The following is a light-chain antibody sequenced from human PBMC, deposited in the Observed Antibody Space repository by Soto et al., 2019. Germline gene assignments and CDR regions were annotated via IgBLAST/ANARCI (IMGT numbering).Light chain of an antibody. CDR2: DVS. J-gene: IGLJ2*01. CDR3: SSYTSGSTLAV. CDR1: SSDIGGHDH. V-gene: IGLV2-14*03. Sequence: QSALTQSASVSGSLGQSITISCTGTSSDIGGHDHVSWYQQHPGQAPKLTIYDVSNRPSGVSNRFSGSKSGNTASLIISGLQAEDEADYYCSSYTSGSTLAVFGGGTKLTVL.